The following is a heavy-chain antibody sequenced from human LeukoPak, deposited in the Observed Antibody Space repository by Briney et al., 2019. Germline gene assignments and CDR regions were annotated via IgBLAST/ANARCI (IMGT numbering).Heavy chain of an antibody. CDR2: INHSGST. CDR3: ASGRKTRYCSGGSCYFDAFDI. Sequence: SETLSLTCAVYGGSFSGYYWSWIRQPPGKGLEWIGEINHSGSTNYNPSLKSRVTISVDTSKKQFSLKLSSVTAADTAVYYCASGRKTRYCSGGSCYFDAFDIWGQGTMVTVSS. D-gene: IGHD2-15*01. V-gene: IGHV4-34*01. J-gene: IGHJ3*02. CDR1: GGSFSGYY.